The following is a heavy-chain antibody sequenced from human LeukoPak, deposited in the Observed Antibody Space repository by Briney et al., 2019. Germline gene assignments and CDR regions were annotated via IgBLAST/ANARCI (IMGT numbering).Heavy chain of an antibody. CDR1: GGSISSYY. J-gene: IGHJ4*02. D-gene: IGHD6-13*01. Sequence: SQTLSLTCTVSGGSISSYYWSWIRQAPGKGLEWIGYIYNGGRTTYSPSLNSRVTISADTSKKQLSLKLTSVTAADTAVYYCARHEAAAGPGGGDYWGQGTLVTVSS. CDR2: IYNGGRT. V-gene: IGHV4-59*08. CDR3: ARHEAAAGPGGGDY.